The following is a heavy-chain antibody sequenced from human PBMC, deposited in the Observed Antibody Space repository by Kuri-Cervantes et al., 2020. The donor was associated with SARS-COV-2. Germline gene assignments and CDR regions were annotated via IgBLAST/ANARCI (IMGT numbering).Heavy chain of an antibody. D-gene: IGHD3-3*01. CDR1: GFTFSSYA. V-gene: IGHV3-30*01. CDR3: AKDGYDFWSGYLSALGVYYYYYYMDV. J-gene: IGHJ6*03. CDR2: ISYDGSNK. Sequence: GESLKISCAASGFTFSSYAMHWVRQAPGKGLEWVAVISYDGSNKYYADSVKGRFTISRDNSKNTLYLQMNSLRAEDTAVYYCAKDGYDFWSGYLSALGVYYYYYYMDVWGKGTTVTVSS.